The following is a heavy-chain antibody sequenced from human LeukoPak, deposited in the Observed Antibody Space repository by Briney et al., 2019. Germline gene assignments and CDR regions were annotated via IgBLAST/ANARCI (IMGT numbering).Heavy chain of an antibody. V-gene: IGHV4-39*07. Sequence: SETLSLTCTVSGGSISSSSYYWGWIRQPPGKGLEWIGSIYYSGSTYYNPSLKSRVTISVDTSKNQFSLKLSSVTAADTAVYYCASRLTAWGKRWAFDIWGQGTMATVSS. CDR3: ASRLTAWGKRWAFDI. CDR2: IYYSGST. D-gene: IGHD3-16*01. J-gene: IGHJ3*02. CDR1: GGSISSSSYY.